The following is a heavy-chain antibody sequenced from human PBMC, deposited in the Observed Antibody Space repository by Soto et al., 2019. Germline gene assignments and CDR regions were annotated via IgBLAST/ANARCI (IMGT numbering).Heavy chain of an antibody. CDR2: FDPEDGET. J-gene: IGHJ3*02. CDR3: ATDRGGTPPRAFDI. V-gene: IGHV1-24*01. CDR1: GYTLTELS. Sequence: ASVKVSCKVSGYTLTELSMHWVRQAPGKGLEWMGGFDPEDGETIYAQKFQGRVTMTEDTSTDTAYMELSSLRSEDTAVYYCATDRGGTPPRAFDIWGQGTMVPVSS. D-gene: IGHD2-15*01.